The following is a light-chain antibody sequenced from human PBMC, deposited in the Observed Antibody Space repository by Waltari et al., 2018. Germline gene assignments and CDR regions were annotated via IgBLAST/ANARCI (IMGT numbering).Light chain of an antibody. J-gene: IGKJ4*01. CDR1: QSASSSY. V-gene: IGKV3-20*01. Sequence: DIVLTPSPGTLPLSPGERATLPCRASQSASSSYLAWYQQKPGQAPRLLIYGASNRATGIPDRFSGSGSGTDFTLTISRLEPEDFAVYYCQQYGSSPHTFGGGTKMEIK. CDR3: QQYGSSPHT. CDR2: GAS.